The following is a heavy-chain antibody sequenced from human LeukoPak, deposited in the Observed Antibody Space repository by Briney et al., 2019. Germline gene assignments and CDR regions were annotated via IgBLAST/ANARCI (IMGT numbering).Heavy chain of an antibody. V-gene: IGHV3-30*18. CDR2: ISYDGNDK. J-gene: IGHJ3*02. CDR1: GFTFSSYD. D-gene: IGHD2-8*01. Sequence: QSGRSLRLSCAASGFTFSSYDMHWVRQAPGKGLEWVAVISYDGNDKHYADSVKGRFTISRDNSKNTLYLQMNSLRVEDTAVYYCAKAKRGPKGVVDAFDIWGQGTMVTVSS. CDR3: AKAKRGPKGVVDAFDI.